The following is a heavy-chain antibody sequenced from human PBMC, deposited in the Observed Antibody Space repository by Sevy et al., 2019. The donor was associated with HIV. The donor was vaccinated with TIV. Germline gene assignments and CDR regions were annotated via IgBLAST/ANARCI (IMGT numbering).Heavy chain of an antibody. Sequence: GGSLRLSCAASGFTFSSYSMNWVRQAPGKGLEWVSSITSSSNYIYYADSVKGRFTISRDNAKNSLYLQMNSLRAEDTAVYYCARDTIVVVPADSDPYYYYYGMDVWGQGTTVTVSS. J-gene: IGHJ6*02. CDR1: GFTFSSYS. D-gene: IGHD2-2*01. CDR2: ITSSSNYI. V-gene: IGHV3-21*01. CDR3: ARDTIVVVPADSDPYYYYYGMDV.